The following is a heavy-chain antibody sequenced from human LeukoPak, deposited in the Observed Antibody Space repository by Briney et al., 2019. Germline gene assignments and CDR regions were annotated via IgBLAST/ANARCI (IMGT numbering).Heavy chain of an antibody. CDR2: INWNGGRT. J-gene: IGHJ5*02. CDR3: ARAGIYCSGGSCYSWFDP. D-gene: IGHD2-15*01. Sequence: GGXXRLSCAASGFTFDDYGMSWVGQAPGKGLEWGSGINWNGGRTVYAESVKGRFTISRDNAKNSLYMQMNSLREEDTALYYCARAGIYCSGGSCYSWFDPWGQGTLVTVSS. CDR1: GFTFDDYG. V-gene: IGHV3-20*04.